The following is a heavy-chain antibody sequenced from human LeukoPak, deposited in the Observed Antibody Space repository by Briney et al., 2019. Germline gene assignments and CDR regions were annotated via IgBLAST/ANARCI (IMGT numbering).Heavy chain of an antibody. J-gene: IGHJ4*02. Sequence: GGSLRLSCAASGFTFSSYWMHWVRQAPGKGLVWVSHIKSDGSSTNYADSVKGRFTISRDNAKNTLYLQMDSLRAEDTAVYYCATTGTDYYFDYWGQGTLVTVSS. V-gene: IGHV3-74*01. CDR2: IKSDGSST. D-gene: IGHD3/OR15-3a*01. CDR1: GFTFSSYW. CDR3: ATTGTDYYFDY.